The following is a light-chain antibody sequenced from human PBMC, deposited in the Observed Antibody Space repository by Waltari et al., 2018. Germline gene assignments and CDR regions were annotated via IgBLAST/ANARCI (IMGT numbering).Light chain of an antibody. Sequence: QSALTQPASVSGSPGQSITISCTGTSTDIGSYTLVSWYQHHSGEAPKLIIYEDTQRPSGVSNRFSGSKSGSTASLTISGLEAEDEADYYCCSFSGRPWVFGGGTRLTVL. J-gene: IGLJ3*02. V-gene: IGLV2-23*01. CDR2: EDT. CDR1: STDIGSYTL. CDR3: CSFSGRPWV.